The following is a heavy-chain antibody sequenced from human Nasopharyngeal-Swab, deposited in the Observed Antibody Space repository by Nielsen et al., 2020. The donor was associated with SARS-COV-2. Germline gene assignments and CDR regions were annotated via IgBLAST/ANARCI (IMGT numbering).Heavy chain of an antibody. V-gene: IGHV3-30*04. D-gene: IGHD3-22*01. J-gene: IGHJ4*02. CDR1: GFTFSSYA. Sequence: GGSLRLSCAASGFTFSSYAMHWVRQAPGKGREWVAVISYDGSNKYYADSVKGRFTISRDNSKNTLYLQMNSLRAEDTAVYYCAKDLVADYYDSSGYYTFDYWGQGTLVTVSS. CDR2: ISYDGSNK. CDR3: AKDLVADYYDSSGYYTFDY.